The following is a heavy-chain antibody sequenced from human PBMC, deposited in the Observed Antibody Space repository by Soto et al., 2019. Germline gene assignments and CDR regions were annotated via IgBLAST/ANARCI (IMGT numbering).Heavy chain of an antibody. Sequence: GGSLRLSCAASGFTVSSNYMSWVRQAPGKGLVWVSRINSDGSSTSYADSVKGRFTISRDNAKNTLYLQMNSLRAEDTAVYYCARDQTDDTYYDFWSGYFSFYYYYGMDVWGQGTTVTVSS. J-gene: IGHJ6*02. D-gene: IGHD3-3*01. V-gene: IGHV3-74*01. CDR3: ARDQTDDTYYDFWSGYFSFYYYYGMDV. CDR1: GFTVSSNY. CDR2: INSDGSST.